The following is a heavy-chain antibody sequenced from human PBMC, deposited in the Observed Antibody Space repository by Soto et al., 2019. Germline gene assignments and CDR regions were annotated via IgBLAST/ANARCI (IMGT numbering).Heavy chain of an antibody. D-gene: IGHD3-3*01. J-gene: IGHJ6*03. Sequence: SETLSLTCAVYGGSFSGYYWSWIRQPPGKGLEWIGEINHSGSTNYNPSLKSRVTISVDTSKNQFSLKLSSVTAADTAVYYCARQSLASITIFGVVIPYYMDVWGKGTTVTVSS. CDR1: GGSFSGYY. CDR3: ARQSLASITIFGVVIPYYMDV. V-gene: IGHV4-34*01. CDR2: INHSGST.